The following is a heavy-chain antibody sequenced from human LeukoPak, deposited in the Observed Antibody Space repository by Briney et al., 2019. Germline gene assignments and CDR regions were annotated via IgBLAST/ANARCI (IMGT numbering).Heavy chain of an antibody. CDR2: ISVRSNYI. V-gene: IGHV3-21*01. D-gene: IGHD3-22*01. Sequence: GGSLRLSCAASGFTFSSYAMSWVRQAPGKGLEWVSSISVRSNYIYYADSVRGRFSISRDDARDSLYLQMNSLRAEDTAVYYCVRLRRNSDTSGFYYYYDYWGQGTLVTVSS. CDR1: GFTFSSYA. CDR3: VRLRRNSDTSGFYYYYDY. J-gene: IGHJ4*02.